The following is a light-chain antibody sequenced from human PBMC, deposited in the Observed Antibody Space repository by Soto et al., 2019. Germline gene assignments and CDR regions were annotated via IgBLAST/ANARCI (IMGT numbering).Light chain of an antibody. V-gene: IGLV2-14*01. J-gene: IGLJ3*02. Sequence: QSALTQPASVSGSPGQSITISCTGTSSDVGGYNYVSWYQQHPGKAPKLMIYEVSNRPSGVSNRFAGSKSGNTASLTISGLQAEYEADYYCSSSTSSSTWVFGGGTKLTVL. CDR3: SSSTSSSTWV. CDR2: EVS. CDR1: SSDVGGYNY.